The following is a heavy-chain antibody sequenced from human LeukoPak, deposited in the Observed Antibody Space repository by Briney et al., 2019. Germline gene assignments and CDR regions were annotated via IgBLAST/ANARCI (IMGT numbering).Heavy chain of an antibody. CDR2: IYTSEST. Sequence: PSGTLSLTCTVSGGSISSGSYYWSWIRQPAGKGLEWIGRIYTSESTNYNPSLKSRVTISVDTSKNQFSLKLSSVTAADTAVYYCARDLSDGFWSGYYFNWFDPWGQGTLVTVSS. V-gene: IGHV4-61*02. CDR3: ARDLSDGFWSGYYFNWFDP. J-gene: IGHJ5*02. CDR1: GGSISSGSYY. D-gene: IGHD3-3*01.